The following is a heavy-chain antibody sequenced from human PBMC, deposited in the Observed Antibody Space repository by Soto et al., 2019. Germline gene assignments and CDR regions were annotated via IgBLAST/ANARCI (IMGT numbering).Heavy chain of an antibody. J-gene: IGHJ5*02. V-gene: IGHV4-34*01. CDR3: ARDFTGYYAPGTRPAYNWFDP. D-gene: IGHD3-10*01. CDR2: INQGGRT. Sequence: PSETLSLTCDVFGGSFSGYYWSWIRQSPGKGLEWIGEINQGGRTNYNPSLGSRVTISLDMSRNQFSLKLSSVTAADTAVYYCARDFTGYYAPGTRPAYNWFDPWGQGTLVTVSS. CDR1: GGSFSGYY.